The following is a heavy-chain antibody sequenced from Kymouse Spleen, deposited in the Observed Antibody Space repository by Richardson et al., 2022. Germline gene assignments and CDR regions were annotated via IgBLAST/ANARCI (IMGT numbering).Heavy chain of an antibody. CDR3: ARDPRGYSYGWGVDY. V-gene: IGHV3-33*01. CDR2: IWYDGSNK. D-gene: IGHD5-18,IGHD5-18*01. J-gene: IGHJ4*02. CDR1: GFTFSSYG. Sequence: QVQLVESGGGVVQPGRSLRLSCAASGFTFSSYGMHWVRQAPGKGLEWVAVIWYDGSNKYYADSVKGRFTISRDNSKNTLYLQMNSLRAEDTAVYYCARDPRGYSYGWGVDYWGQGTLVTVSS.